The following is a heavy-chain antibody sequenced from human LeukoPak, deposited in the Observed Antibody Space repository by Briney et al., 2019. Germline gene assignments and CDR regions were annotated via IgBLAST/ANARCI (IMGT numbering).Heavy chain of an antibody. CDR3: ARLPPRYRGFEHAFDI. D-gene: IGHD2-21*01. V-gene: IGHV5-51*01. J-gene: IGHJ3*02. CDR1: GYSFTSYW. CDR2: IYPGDSDT. Sequence: GESLKISCKGSGYSFTSYWIAWVRQMPGKGLEWMGIIYPGDSDTRYSPSFQGQVTISAEKSISTAYLQWSSLKASDTAMYYCARLPPRYRGFEHAFDIWGQGTVVTVSS.